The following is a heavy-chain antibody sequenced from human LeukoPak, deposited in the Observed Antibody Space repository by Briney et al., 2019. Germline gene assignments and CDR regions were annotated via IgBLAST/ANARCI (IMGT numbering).Heavy chain of an antibody. CDR3: ARGEALGYCSSTSCHNWFDP. J-gene: IGHJ5*02. CDR1: GYTFTGYY. Sequence: GASVKVSCKASGYTFTGYYMHWVRQAPGQGLEWMGWINPNSGGTNYAQKFQGRVTMTRDTSTSTAYMELSRLRSDDTAVYYCARGEALGYCSSTSCHNWFDPWGQGTLVTVSS. D-gene: IGHD2-2*01. CDR2: INPNSGGT. V-gene: IGHV1-2*02.